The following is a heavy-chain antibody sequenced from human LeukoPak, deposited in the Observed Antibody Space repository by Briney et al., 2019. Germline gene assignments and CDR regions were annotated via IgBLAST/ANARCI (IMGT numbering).Heavy chain of an antibody. Sequence: GGSLRLSCAASGFTFSDYYMCWIRQAPGKGLEWVSYISSSGSTIYYADSVKGRFTISRDNAKNSLYLQMNSLRAEDTAVYYCARDRYYDSSGYFGYWGQGTLVTVSS. J-gene: IGHJ4*02. CDR1: GFTFSDYY. V-gene: IGHV3-11*01. CDR2: ISSSGSTI. CDR3: ARDRYYDSSGYFGY. D-gene: IGHD3-22*01.